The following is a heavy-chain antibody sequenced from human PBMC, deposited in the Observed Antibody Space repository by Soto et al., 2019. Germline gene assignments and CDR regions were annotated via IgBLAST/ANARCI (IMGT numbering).Heavy chain of an antibody. Sequence: QVQLVQSGAEVKKPGASVKLSCTASGYTFTSYAMHWVRQAPGQRLEWMAWINAGSGNTKYSQKFQGRVTITRDTSESTAYMELSRLRSEDTAVYYCARESSPVWFRDLEGLSFDPWGQGTLVTVSS. J-gene: IGHJ5*02. CDR1: GYTFTSYA. CDR3: ARESSPVWFRDLEGLSFDP. D-gene: IGHD3-10*01. CDR2: INAGSGNT. V-gene: IGHV1-3*01.